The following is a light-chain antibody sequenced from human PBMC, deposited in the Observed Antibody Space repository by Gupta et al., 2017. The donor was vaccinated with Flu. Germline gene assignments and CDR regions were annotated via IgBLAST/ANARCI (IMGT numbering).Light chain of an antibody. Sequence: SYVLTQPPSVSVAPGQTARLACDGATIGTKNVHWYQQKPGQARLLVVYDDSDRPAGITERFRGSSADNTAGLDISSVEAGDEADYDCQVRDGSRDHWVLGGGTEVTVL. CDR3: QVRDGSRDHWV. J-gene: IGLJ3*02. CDR2: DDS. V-gene: IGLV3-21*02. CDR1: TIGTKN.